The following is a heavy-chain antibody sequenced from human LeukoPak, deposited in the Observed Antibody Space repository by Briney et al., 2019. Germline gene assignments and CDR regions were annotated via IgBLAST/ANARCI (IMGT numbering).Heavy chain of an antibody. CDR2: INPSGGST. J-gene: IGHJ4*02. CDR1: GYTFTGYY. V-gene: IGHV1-46*01. Sequence: GASVKVSCKTSGYTFTGYYMHWVRQAPGQGLEWMGIINPSGGSTSHAQKFQGRVTMTRDMSTSTVYMELSSLRSEDTAVYYCARDRTRVVVVANPHCFGYWGQGTLVTVSS. CDR3: ARDRTRVVVVANPHCFGY. D-gene: IGHD2-15*01.